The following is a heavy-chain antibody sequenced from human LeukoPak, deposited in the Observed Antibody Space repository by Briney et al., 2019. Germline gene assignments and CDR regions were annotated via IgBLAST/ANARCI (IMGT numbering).Heavy chain of an antibody. V-gene: IGHV4-31*03. D-gene: IGHD3-16*02. J-gene: IGHJ4*02. CDR2: IYYSGST. CDR1: GGSISSGGYY. CDR3: ARVPRLKLSPASPYFDY. Sequence: SETLSLTCTVSGGSISSGGYYWSWIRQHPGKGLEWIGYIYYSGSTYYNPSLKSRVTISVDTSKNQFSLKLSSVTAADTAVYYCARVPRLKLSPASPYFDYWGQGTLVRVPS.